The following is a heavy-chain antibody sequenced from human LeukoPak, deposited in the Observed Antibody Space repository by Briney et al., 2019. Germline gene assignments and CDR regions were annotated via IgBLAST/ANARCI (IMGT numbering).Heavy chain of an antibody. Sequence: GSLRLSCTTSGFTFGDYAMSWVRQAPGKGLEWVSFIRRKAHGGTTEYAASVKGRFSSSRDDSKSIAYLQMNSLKAEDTAVYFCTRVTYYYDNSGYFHFDSWGQGSLVTVSS. CDR3: TRVTYYYDNSGYFHFDS. J-gene: IGHJ4*02. V-gene: IGHV3-49*04. CDR2: IRRKAHGGTT. D-gene: IGHD3-22*01. CDR1: GFTFGDYA.